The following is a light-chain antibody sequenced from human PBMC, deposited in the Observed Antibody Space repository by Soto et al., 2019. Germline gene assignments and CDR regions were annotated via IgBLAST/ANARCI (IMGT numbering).Light chain of an antibody. Sequence: EILLTQTPDILSVFPGETATLSCRANQSISSNLAWYQQKPGQAPRLLIYGAATRATGIPARFSGSGSGTDFTLTINSLQSEDFAVYYCQMYNNWVGTFGGGTKVDIK. V-gene: IGKV3-15*01. CDR1: QSISSN. CDR3: QMYNNWVGT. CDR2: GAA. J-gene: IGKJ4*01.